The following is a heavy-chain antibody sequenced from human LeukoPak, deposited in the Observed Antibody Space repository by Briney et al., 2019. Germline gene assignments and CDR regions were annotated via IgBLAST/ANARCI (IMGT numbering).Heavy chain of an antibody. J-gene: IGHJ4*02. D-gene: IGHD6-6*01. CDR2: IYTSGGT. CDR3: ARVRSAARPDGDYFDY. Sequence: KPSETLSLTCTVSGGSISSYYWSWIRQPAGKGLEWIGRIYTSGGTNYNPSLKSRVTMSVDTSKNQFSLKLSSVTAADTAAYYCARVRSAARPDGDYFDYWGQGTLVTVSS. CDR1: GGSISSYY. V-gene: IGHV4-4*07.